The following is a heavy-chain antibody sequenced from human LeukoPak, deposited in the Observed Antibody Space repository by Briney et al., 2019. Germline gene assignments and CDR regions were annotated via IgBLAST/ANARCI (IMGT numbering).Heavy chain of an antibody. CDR2: ISHDGSDI. CDR1: GFTFSSHG. CDR3: ARVRDPFRWTRTLDH. Sequence: GGSLRLSCAASGFTFSSHGMQWVRQGPGKGREGVATISHDGSDIFYVESGKGRFTISRDNSKTTVYLQMTGLRTDDTGVYYCARVRDPFRWTRTLDHWGQGTRVIVSS. V-gene: IGHV3-30*03. J-gene: IGHJ4*02. D-gene: IGHD4-23*01.